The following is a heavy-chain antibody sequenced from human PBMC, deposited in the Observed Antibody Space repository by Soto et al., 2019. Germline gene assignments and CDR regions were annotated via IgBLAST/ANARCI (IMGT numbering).Heavy chain of an antibody. Sequence: GASVKVSCKASGYTFTDYYIHWVRQAPGQGLEWVGWINPDSGGTNLAQRFQGRVTMTSDTSINTDYMELSSLRSDDTAVYYCAIRTGQLAIISEFDGDWFFEVWGRGTLVTVSS. CDR2: INPDSGGT. J-gene: IGHJ2*01. CDR1: GYTFTDYY. D-gene: IGHD2-2*01. V-gene: IGHV1-2*02. CDR3: AIRTGQLAIISEFDGDWFFEV.